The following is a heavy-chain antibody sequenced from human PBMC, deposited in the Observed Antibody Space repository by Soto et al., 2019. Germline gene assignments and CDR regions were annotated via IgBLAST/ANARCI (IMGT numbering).Heavy chain of an antibody. CDR3: ARDHSDSSGTYDAFDI. Sequence: SVKVSCKASGGTFSSYAISWVRQAPGQGLEWMGGIIPIFGTANYAQKFQGRVTITADESTSTAYMELSSLRSEDTAVYYCARDHSDSSGTYDAFDIWGQGTMVTVSS. D-gene: IGHD3-22*01. CDR2: IIPIFGTA. V-gene: IGHV1-69*13. J-gene: IGHJ3*02. CDR1: GGTFSSYA.